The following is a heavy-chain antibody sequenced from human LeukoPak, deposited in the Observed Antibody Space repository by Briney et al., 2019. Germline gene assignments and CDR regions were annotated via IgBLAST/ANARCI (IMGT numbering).Heavy chain of an antibody. CDR3: ARLRSGHSGYDSFDY. V-gene: IGHV4-39*07. CDR2: IYYSGST. D-gene: IGHD5-12*01. J-gene: IGHJ4*02. CDR1: GGSISSSRYY. Sequence: PSETLSLTCTVSGGSISSSRYYWGWIRQSPGKGLEWIGSIYYSGSTYYNPSLKSRLTISVDTSQNQFSLNLSSVTAADTALYYCARLRSGHSGYDSFDYWGQGSLVTVSS.